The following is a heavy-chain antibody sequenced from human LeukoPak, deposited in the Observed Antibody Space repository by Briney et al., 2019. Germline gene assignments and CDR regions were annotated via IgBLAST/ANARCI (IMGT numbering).Heavy chain of an antibody. CDR2: IFYSGST. V-gene: IGHV4-39*07. Sequence: LETLSLTCTVSGDSISSNHYYWGWIRQSPGKGLEYIGSIFYSGSTYYNPSLKSRVTISADTSKNQFSLNLTSVTAADTAVYYCARSTLFGVIILYFDCWGQGTLVTVSS. J-gene: IGHJ4*02. D-gene: IGHD3-3*01. CDR1: GDSISSNHYY. CDR3: ARSTLFGVIILYFDC.